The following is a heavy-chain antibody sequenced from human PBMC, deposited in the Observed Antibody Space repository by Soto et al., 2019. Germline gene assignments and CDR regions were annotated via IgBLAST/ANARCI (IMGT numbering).Heavy chain of an antibody. J-gene: IGHJ4*02. V-gene: IGHV1-18*01. CDR1: GYTFTSYG. Sequence: ASVKDSCKASGYTFTSYGISWVRQAPGQGLEWMGWISAYNGNTNYAQKLQGRVTMTTDTSTSTAYMELRRLRSDDTAVYYCARWDPQCSGGRCYLFFDYWGQGTLVTVSS. D-gene: IGHD2-15*01. CDR2: ISAYNGNT. CDR3: ARWDPQCSGGRCYLFFDY.